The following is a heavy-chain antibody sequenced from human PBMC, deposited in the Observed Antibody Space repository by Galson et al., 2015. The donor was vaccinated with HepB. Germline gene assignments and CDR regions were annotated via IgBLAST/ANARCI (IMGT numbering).Heavy chain of an antibody. CDR1: GFTFSDYY. CDR3: VRTTRYVNNWVIEF. V-gene: IGHV3-72*01. CDR2: IRNKANGYTT. Sequence: SLRLSCAASGFTFSDYYMDWVRQAPGKGLEWVGRIRNKANGYTTEYAASARDRFTVSRDELRNSLYLQMNSLKIEDTAIYYCVRTTRYVNNWVIEFWGQGTLVTVSS. D-gene: IGHD3-16*01. J-gene: IGHJ1*01.